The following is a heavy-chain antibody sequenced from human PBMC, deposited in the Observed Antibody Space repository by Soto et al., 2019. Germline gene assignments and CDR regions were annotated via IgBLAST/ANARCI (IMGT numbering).Heavy chain of an antibody. D-gene: IGHD6-6*01. CDR3: ARGRASRLYY. CDR1: GLTFSGYY. CDR2: INHSGST. V-gene: IGHV4-34*01. J-gene: IGHJ4*02. Sequence: AESVWLTCAVSGLTFSGYYLSWIRQPPGKGLEWIGEINHSGSTNYNPSLKSRVTISVDTSKNQFSLKLSSVTAADTAVYYCARGRASRLYYWGQGTLVTVSS.